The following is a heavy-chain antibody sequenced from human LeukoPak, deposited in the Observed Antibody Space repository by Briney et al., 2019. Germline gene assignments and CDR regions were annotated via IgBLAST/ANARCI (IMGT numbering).Heavy chain of an antibody. CDR1: DDSITMYY. V-gene: IGHV4-59*01. Sequence: NPSETLSLTCSVSDDSITMYYWTWIRQPPAKGLEWIGYVDHTGSTNFNPSLNGRVSISRDTTKNLFSLRLRSVTAADTAVYFCARGRVSSSTWYSTYYYYFYMDVWGKGTTVTVSS. CDR3: ARGRVSSSTWYSTYYYYFYMDV. CDR2: VDHTGST. J-gene: IGHJ6*03. D-gene: IGHD1-1*01.